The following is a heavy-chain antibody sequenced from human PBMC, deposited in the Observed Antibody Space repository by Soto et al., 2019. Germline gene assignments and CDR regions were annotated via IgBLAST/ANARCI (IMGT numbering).Heavy chain of an antibody. V-gene: IGHV3-21*04. CDR1: GFTFSSYS. CDR2: ISSSSSYI. Sequence: GGSLRLSCAASGFTFSSYSMNWVRQAPGKGLEWVSSISSSSSYIYYADSVKGRFTISRDNSKNSLYLQMNSLRTEDTALYYCAKDLYSGYDPYYYYYYGMDVWGQGTTVTVSS. D-gene: IGHD5-12*01. J-gene: IGHJ6*02. CDR3: AKDLYSGYDPYYYYYYGMDV.